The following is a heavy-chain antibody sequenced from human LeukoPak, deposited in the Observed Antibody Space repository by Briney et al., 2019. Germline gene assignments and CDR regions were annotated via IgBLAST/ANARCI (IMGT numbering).Heavy chain of an antibody. V-gene: IGHV1-2*02. CDR1: GYTFTGYY. Sequence: ASVKVSCKASGYTFTGYYMHWVRQAPGQGLEWMGWINPNSGGANYAQKFQGRVTMTRDTSISTAYMELSRLRSDDTAVYYCARGAETYYYDSSGYAFDYWGQGTLVTVSS. D-gene: IGHD3-22*01. CDR2: INPNSGGA. CDR3: ARGAETYYYDSSGYAFDY. J-gene: IGHJ4*02.